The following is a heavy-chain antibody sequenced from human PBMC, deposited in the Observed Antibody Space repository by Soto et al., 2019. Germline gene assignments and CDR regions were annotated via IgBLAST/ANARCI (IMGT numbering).Heavy chain of an antibody. J-gene: IGHJ5*02. CDR2: IYNSGST. Sequence: QVQLQESGPGLVKASQTLSLTCTVSGGSISSGGYYWSWIRQHPGKGLEWIGYIYNSGSTYYNPSPXSXXTISATASKNQPSLKLSSVTAADTAVYYGARDPPPWGQGTLVTVSS. V-gene: IGHV4-31*03. CDR3: ARDPPP. CDR1: GGSISSGGYY.